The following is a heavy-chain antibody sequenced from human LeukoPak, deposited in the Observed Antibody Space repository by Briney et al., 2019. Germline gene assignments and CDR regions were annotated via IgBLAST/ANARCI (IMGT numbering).Heavy chain of an antibody. V-gene: IGHV4/OR15-8*01. CDR3: AYNRKFALDN. J-gene: IGHJ4*02. CDR1: GASIDSHSW. CDR2: IYHSGGA. Sequence: PSETLSLTCAVSGASIDSHSWWSWVRQPPGKGLEWIGEIYHSGGANYKPSLKSRVTMSVDTSKNHFSLKLTSVTAADTAVYYCAYNRKFALDNWGQGTLVTVSS. D-gene: IGHD1-14*01.